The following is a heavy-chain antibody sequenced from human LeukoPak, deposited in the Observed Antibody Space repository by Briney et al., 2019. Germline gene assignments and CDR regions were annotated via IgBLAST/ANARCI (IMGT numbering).Heavy chain of an antibody. CDR1: GFTFSSYA. V-gene: IGHV3-23*01. Sequence: GGSLRLSCAASGFTFSSYAMSWVRQAPGKGLEWVSAVSGSGGSTYYADSVKGRFTISRDNSKNTLYLQMNSLRAEDTAVYYCAKSSRGSGSYYIPPGDYWGQGTLVTVSS. D-gene: IGHD3-10*01. CDR2: VSGSGGST. J-gene: IGHJ4*02. CDR3: AKSSRGSGSYYIPPGDY.